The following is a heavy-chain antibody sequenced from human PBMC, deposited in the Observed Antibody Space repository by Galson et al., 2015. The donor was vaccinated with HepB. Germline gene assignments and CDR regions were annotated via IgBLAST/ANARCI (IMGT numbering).Heavy chain of an antibody. Sequence: ETLSLTCTVSGGSISSSSYYWGWIRQPPGKGLEWIGSIYYSGSTYYNPSLKSRVTISVDTSKNQFSLKLSSVTAADTAVYYCARDGDYVVYWGQGTLVTVSS. J-gene: IGHJ4*02. CDR3: ARDGDYVVY. CDR2: IYYSGST. V-gene: IGHV4-39*07. CDR1: GGSISSSSYY. D-gene: IGHD4-17*01.